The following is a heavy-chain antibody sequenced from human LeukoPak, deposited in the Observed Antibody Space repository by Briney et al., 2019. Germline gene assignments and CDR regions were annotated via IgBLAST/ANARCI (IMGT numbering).Heavy chain of an antibody. CDR1: GGTFSSYA. V-gene: IGHV1-69*06. J-gene: IGHJ3*02. CDR2: IIPIFGTA. Sequence: ASVKVSCKASGGTFSSYAISWVRQAPGQGLEWMGGIIPIFGTANYAQKFQGRVTITADKSTSTAYMELSSLRSEDTAVYYCAKTLFPQQLILVYDIWGRGTMVTVSS. D-gene: IGHD6-13*01. CDR3: AKTLFPQQLILVYDI.